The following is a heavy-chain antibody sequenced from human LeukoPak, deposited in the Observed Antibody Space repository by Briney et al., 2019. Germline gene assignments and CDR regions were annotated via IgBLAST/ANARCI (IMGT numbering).Heavy chain of an antibody. J-gene: IGHJ3*02. CDR2: IYYSGST. CDR1: GGSISIYY. CDR3: ARHDITIFGVVDPFDAFDI. D-gene: IGHD3-3*01. V-gene: IGHV4-59*08. Sequence: SETLSLTCTVSGGSISIYYWSWIRQPPGKGLEWIGYIYYSGSTNYNPSLKSRVTISVDTSKNQFSLKLSSVTAADTAVYYCARHDITIFGVVDPFDAFDIWGQGTMVTVSS.